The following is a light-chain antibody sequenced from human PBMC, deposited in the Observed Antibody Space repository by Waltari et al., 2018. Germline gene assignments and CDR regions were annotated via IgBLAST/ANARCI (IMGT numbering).Light chain of an antibody. V-gene: IGKV3-20*01. CDR1: QSFRSSY. CDR3: QHYGSPPWP. J-gene: IGKJ1*01. CDR2: GTS. Sequence: EIVLTQSPGTLSLSPGEGATLSCRASQSFRSSYLGWYQQTPGQPPRLLIYGTSTRATNTPDRFSGSGYGTDFTLTISRLEPEDFAVYYCQHYGSPPWPFGQGTKVEIK.